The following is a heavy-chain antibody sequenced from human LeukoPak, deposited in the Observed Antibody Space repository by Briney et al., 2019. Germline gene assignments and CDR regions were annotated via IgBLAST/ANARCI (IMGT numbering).Heavy chain of an antibody. D-gene: IGHD3-22*01. CDR2: INSDGSST. CDR3: AILEVITDYWFDP. Sequence: GGSLGLSCAASGFTFSSYWMHWVRQAPGKGLVWVSRINSDGSSTSYADSVKGRFTISRDNAKNTLYLQMNSLRAEDTAVYYCAILEVITDYWFDPWGQGTLVTVSS. CDR1: GFTFSSYW. V-gene: IGHV3-74*01. J-gene: IGHJ5*02.